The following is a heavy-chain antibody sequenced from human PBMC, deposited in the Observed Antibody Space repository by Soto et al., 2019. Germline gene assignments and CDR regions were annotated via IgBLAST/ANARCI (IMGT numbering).Heavy chain of an antibody. V-gene: IGHV5-51*01. CDR2: IYPGDSDT. J-gene: IGHJ3*02. D-gene: IGHD6-19*01. Sequence: PGESLKISCKGSRYSFTSYWIGWVRQMPGKGLEWMGIIYPGDSDTRYSPSFQGQVTISADKSISTAYLQWSSLKASDTAMYYCARGRYISSGWYMDAFDIWGQGTMVTVSS. CDR3: ARGRYISSGWYMDAFDI. CDR1: RYSFTSYW.